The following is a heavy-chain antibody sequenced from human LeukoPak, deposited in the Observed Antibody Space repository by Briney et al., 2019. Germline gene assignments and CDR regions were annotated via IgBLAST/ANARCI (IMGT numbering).Heavy chain of an antibody. J-gene: IGHJ4*02. CDR2: ISSSSSYI. CDR3: ARYGGNAFYY. V-gene: IGHV3-21*01. CDR1: GFTFSSDS. D-gene: IGHD4-23*01. Sequence: GGSLRLSCAASGFTFSSDSMNWFRQAPGKGLEWVSSISSSSSYIYYADSVKGRFTISRDNAKNSLYLQMNSLRAEDTAVYYCARYGGNAFYYWGQGTLVTVSS.